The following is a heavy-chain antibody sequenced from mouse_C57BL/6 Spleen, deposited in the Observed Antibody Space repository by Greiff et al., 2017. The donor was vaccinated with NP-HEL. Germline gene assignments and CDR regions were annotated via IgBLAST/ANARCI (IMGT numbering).Heavy chain of an antibody. V-gene: IGHV14-2*01. CDR1: GFNIKDYY. Sequence: EVQLQQSGAELVKPGASVKLSCTASGFNIKDYYMHWVKQRTEQGLEWIGRIDPEDGDTKYAPKFQGKATITADTSSNTAYLQLSSLTSEDTAVYYAARGDGYCVGDYWGQGTTLTVSS. D-gene: IGHD2-3*01. CDR2: IDPEDGDT. J-gene: IGHJ2*01. CDR3: ARGDGYCVGDY.